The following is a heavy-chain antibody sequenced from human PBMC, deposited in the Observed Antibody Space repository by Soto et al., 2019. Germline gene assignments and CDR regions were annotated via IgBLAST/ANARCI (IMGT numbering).Heavy chain of an antibody. CDR3: LMVTYAGLDV. D-gene: IGHD5-18*01. Sequence: SETLSLTCALSGSSFTTYYWTWIRQPPGKGLDWIGEINNRGNTNYNPSLKSRVTISLDTSKTQSSLKLTSVTAADTAVYYCLMVTYAGLDVWGQGTTVTVSS. CDR2: INNRGNT. CDR1: GSSFTTYY. J-gene: IGHJ6*02. V-gene: IGHV4-34*01.